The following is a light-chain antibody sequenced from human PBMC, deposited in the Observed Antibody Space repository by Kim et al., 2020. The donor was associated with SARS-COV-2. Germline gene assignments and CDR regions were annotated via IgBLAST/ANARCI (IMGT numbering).Light chain of an antibody. CDR1: SSNIGSKS. CDR2: NNN. CDR3: ATWDDSLTGWV. V-gene: IGLV1-44*01. J-gene: IGLJ3*02. Sequence: GQRVTISCSGSSSNIGSKSVNWYQQLPGTAPKLLIYNNNERPSGVPARFTGSKSGTSASLAISGLQSDDEADYYCATWDDSLTGWVFGGGTQLTVL.